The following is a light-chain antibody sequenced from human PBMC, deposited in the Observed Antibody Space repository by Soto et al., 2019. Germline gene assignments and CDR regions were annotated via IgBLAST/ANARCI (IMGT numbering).Light chain of an antibody. Sequence: DNQMTQSPSSLSAYVGDKVSITCRASQSIGNFLNWYQQKPGKAPKLLIYAASNLQSGVPSRFSGSGSGTDFTRSISSLQPEDFATYYCQQSYNTPWTFGQGTKVEIK. CDR3: QQSYNTPWT. J-gene: IGKJ1*01. CDR2: AAS. CDR1: QSIGNF. V-gene: IGKV1-39*01.